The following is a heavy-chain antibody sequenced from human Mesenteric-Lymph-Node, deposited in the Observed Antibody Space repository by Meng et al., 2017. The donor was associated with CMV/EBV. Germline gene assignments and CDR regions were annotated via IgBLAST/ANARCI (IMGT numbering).Heavy chain of an antibody. Sequence: GESLKISCAASGFTFSSYSMNWVRQAPGKGLEWVSYISGSSGTIYYADSVKGRFTISGDNAKNSLYLQMNSLRAEDTAVYYCARDLSGSYPGDWGQGTLVTVSS. CDR2: ISGSSGTI. CDR3: ARDLSGSYPGD. CDR1: GFTFSSYS. D-gene: IGHD1-26*01. V-gene: IGHV3-48*04. J-gene: IGHJ4*02.